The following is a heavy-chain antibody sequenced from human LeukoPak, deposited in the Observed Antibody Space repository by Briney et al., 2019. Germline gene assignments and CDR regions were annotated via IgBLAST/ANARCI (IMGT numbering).Heavy chain of an antibody. D-gene: IGHD3-3*01. CDR2: IWYDGSNK. J-gene: IGHJ5*02. CDR1: GFTFSSYG. Sequence: GGSLRLSCAVSGFTFSSYGMHWVRQAPGKGLEWVAVIWYDGSNKYYADSVKGRFTISRDNSKNTLYLQMNSLRAEDTAVYYCARDRNYDFWSGYSSDGWFDPWGQGTLVTVSS. V-gene: IGHV3-33*01. CDR3: ARDRNYDFWSGYSSDGWFDP.